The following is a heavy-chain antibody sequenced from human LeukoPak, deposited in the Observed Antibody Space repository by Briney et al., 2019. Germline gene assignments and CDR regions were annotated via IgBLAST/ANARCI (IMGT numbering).Heavy chain of an antibody. J-gene: IGHJ4*02. CDR2: IIPIFGTA. CDR1: GGTFSSYA. V-gene: IGHV1-69*05. Sequence: SVKVSCKASGGTFSSYAISWVRQAPGQGLEWMGGIIPIFGTANYAQMFQGRVTITTDESTSTAYMELSSLRSEDTAVYYCASGSYVWGSYRYTGPFDYWGQGTLVTVSS. D-gene: IGHD3-16*02. CDR3: ASGSYVWGSYRYTGPFDY.